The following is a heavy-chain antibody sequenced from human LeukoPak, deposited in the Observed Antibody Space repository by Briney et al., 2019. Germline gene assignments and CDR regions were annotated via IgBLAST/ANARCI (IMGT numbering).Heavy chain of an antibody. Sequence: PGGSLRLSCAASGFTFSSYSMNWVRQAPGKGLEWVSYISSSSSTIYYADSVKGRFTISRDNAKNSLYLQMNSLRAEDTAVYYCARDSGGSYKAFDIWGQGTMVTVSS. CDR2: ISSSSSTI. CDR1: GFTFSSYS. D-gene: IGHD1-26*01. CDR3: ARDSGGSYKAFDI. J-gene: IGHJ3*02. V-gene: IGHV3-48*01.